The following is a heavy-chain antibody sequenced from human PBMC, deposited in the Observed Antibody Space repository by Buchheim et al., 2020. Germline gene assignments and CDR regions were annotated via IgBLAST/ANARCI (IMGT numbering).Heavy chain of an antibody. J-gene: IGHJ6*02. V-gene: IGHV3-66*01. CDR1: GFTVSSNY. CDR3: ARDHRGIAAAGRYYYYGMDV. D-gene: IGHD6-13*01. Sequence: EVQLVESGGGLVQPGGSLRLSCAASGFTVSSNYMSWVRQAPGKGLEWVSVIYSGGSTYYADSVTGRFTISRDNSKNTLYLQMNSLRAEDTAVYYCARDHRGIAAAGRYYYYGMDVWGQGTT. CDR2: IYSGGST.